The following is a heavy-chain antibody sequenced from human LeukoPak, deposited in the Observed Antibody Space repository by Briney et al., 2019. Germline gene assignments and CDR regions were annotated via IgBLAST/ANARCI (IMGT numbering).Heavy chain of an antibody. Sequence: PSETLSLTCTVSSGSISTSNYYWGWVRQPPGKALEWIGNIFYSGSTYYSPSLKSRVTISLDTSRNQFSLKLSSVTAADTAVYYCARVLIVGATKGYFQHWGQGTLVTVSS. CDR2: IFYSGST. CDR1: SGSISTSNYY. V-gene: IGHV4-39*07. CDR3: ARVLIVGATKGYFQH. D-gene: IGHD1-26*01. J-gene: IGHJ1*01.